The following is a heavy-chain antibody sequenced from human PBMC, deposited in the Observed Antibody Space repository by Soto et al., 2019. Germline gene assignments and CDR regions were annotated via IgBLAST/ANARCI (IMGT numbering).Heavy chain of an antibody. CDR3: ARVAD. Sequence: GGSFRLSCEASRITFSRVSMNGVRQVPGKGLEWVASISSVXSVTWHADSVKGRFIISRDNAQNSLFLLMNTQRPEDRAMYYWARVADWGPGTQVTVSS. CDR1: RITFSRVS. CDR2: ISSVXSVT. J-gene: IGHJ4*02. V-gene: IGHV3-21*01.